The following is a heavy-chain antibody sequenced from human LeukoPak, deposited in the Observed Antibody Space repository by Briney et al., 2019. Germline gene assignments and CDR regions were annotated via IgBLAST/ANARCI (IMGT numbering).Heavy chain of an antibody. J-gene: IGHJ4*02. CDR3: AKDWGY. D-gene: IGHD3-16*01. CDR1: EFTFSNYA. V-gene: IGHV3-23*01. CDR2: ISGIGGST. Sequence: GGSLRLSCAASEFTFSNYAMNWVRQAPGKGLEWVSGISGIGGSTYYADSVKGRFTISRDNSMYTLYLQMNSLRAEDTAVYYCAKDWGYWGQGTLVTVSS.